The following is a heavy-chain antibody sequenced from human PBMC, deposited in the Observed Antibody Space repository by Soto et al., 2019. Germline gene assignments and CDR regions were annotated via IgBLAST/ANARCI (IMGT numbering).Heavy chain of an antibody. V-gene: IGHV4-59*08. J-gene: IGHJ4*02. D-gene: IGHD1-1*01. CDR2: NFYTGST. Sequence: QVQLQESGPGLVKPSETLSLTCTVSDGSISSYYWGWIRQPPGKGLEWIGYNFYTGSTIYNPSLKSRVTISVDTSKNQFSLKLSSVTAADTAVYYCARHYPIGNNWNYFDYWGQGTLVTVSS. CDR1: DGSISSYY. CDR3: ARHYPIGNNWNYFDY.